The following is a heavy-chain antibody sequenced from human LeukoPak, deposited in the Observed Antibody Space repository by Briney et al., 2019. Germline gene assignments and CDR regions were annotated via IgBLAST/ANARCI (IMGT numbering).Heavy chain of an antibody. V-gene: IGHV4-39*01. Sequence: SETLSLTCTVSGGYVSSSSYYWGWIRQPPGKGLEWIGNIYYNGRNSYNPSVKSRVTISVDRSKNQFSLKLTSVTAADTAVYYCADLCDFWSPNARTWGQGTLVTVSS. CDR1: GGYVSSSSYY. CDR3: ADLCDFWSPNART. D-gene: IGHD3-3*01. CDR2: IYYNGRN. J-gene: IGHJ5*02.